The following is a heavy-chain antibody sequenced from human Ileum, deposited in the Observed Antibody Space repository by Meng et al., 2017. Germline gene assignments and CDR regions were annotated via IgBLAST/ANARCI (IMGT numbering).Heavy chain of an antibody. J-gene: IGHJ4*02. CDR3: ARDMPYSSGSFDY. CDR2: ITAGNGNP. CDR1: GFTLFGDS. Sequence: HSWPNLKSAVALVSVACKASGFTLFGDSIYWVRQAPEQGLEWMGWITAGNGNPKYFQKFQGRVTITRDTSASAVYMELSNLKFADTAVYYCARDMPYSSGSFDYWGQGTLVTVSS. V-gene: IGHV1-3*01. D-gene: IGHD3-10*01.